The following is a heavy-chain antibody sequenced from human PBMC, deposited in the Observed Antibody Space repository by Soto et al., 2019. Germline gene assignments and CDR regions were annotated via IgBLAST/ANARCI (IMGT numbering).Heavy chain of an antibody. Sequence: ASVKLSCKASGYTFTGYYMHWLRQAPRQGLEWMGWINPNSGGTNYAQKFQGSVTMTRDTSISTAYMELSRLRPDDTAVYYCARDEIGTNGCYYYYGMDVWGQGTTVTVSS. CDR2: INPNSGGT. CDR1: GYTFTGYY. V-gene: IGHV1-2*02. D-gene: IGHD2-8*01. J-gene: IGHJ6*02. CDR3: ARDEIGTNGCYYYYGMDV.